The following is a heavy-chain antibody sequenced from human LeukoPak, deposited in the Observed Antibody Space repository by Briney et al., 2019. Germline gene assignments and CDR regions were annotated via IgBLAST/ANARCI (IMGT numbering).Heavy chain of an antibody. Sequence: PGGSLRLSCAASGFTFSDYAMSWVRQAPGKGLEWVANIKQGGSDKYYVDSVKGRFSISRDNAKNSLYLQMNSLRAEDTAVYYCARGGYTYGSSPYYFDYWGQGTLVTVSS. CDR3: ARGGYTYGSSPYYFDY. J-gene: IGHJ4*02. V-gene: IGHV3-7*01. CDR2: IKQGGSDK. D-gene: IGHD5-18*01. CDR1: GFTFSDYA.